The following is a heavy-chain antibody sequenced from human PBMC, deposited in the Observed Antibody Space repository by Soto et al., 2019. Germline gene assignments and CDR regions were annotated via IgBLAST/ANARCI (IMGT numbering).Heavy chain of an antibody. V-gene: IGHV4-61*01. D-gene: IGHD6-13*01. CDR3: ARVSSSWGLVNYFDY. J-gene: IGHJ4*02. Sequence: QVQLQESGPGLVKPSETLSLTCTVSGGSVSSGTYYWSWIRQPPGKGLECIGYIYYSGSTNYNAPLQSRLTISVDTSKNQFSLKLSSVTAADTAVYYCARVSSSWGLVNYFDYWGQGTLVTVSS. CDR1: GGSVSSGTYY. CDR2: IYYSGST.